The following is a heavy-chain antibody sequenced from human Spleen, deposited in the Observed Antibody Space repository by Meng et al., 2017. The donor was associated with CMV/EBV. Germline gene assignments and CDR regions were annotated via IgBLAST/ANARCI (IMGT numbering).Heavy chain of an antibody. J-gene: IGHJ5*02. CDR1: GFTFSSYW. CDR2: IKEDGSEK. V-gene: IGHV3-7*01. CDR3: ARDPHCSSNSCLNP. D-gene: IGHD2-2*01. Sequence: SGFTFSSYWMSWVRQAPGKGLEWVANIKEDGSEKYYVDSVKGRFTISRDNARNSLYLQMNTLRAEDTAVYYCARDPHCSSNSCLNPWGQGTLVTVSS.